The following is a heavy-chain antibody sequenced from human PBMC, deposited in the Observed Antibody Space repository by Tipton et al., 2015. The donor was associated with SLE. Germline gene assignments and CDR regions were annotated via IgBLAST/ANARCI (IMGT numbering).Heavy chain of an antibody. CDR1: GGSISSGIHY. CDR3: AREPYFSISPCPPPYYYSGMDF. CDR2: VHYSGNA. J-gene: IGHJ6*02. V-gene: IGHV4-31*03. Sequence: TLSLTCTVSGGSISSGIHYWNWIRQHPGKGLEWIGHVHYSGNAYYNPSLESRVSTSVDTSKNQFSLTLSSVTAADTAVYYCAREPYFSISPCPPPYYYSGMDFWGQGTSVTVS. D-gene: IGHD2-2*01.